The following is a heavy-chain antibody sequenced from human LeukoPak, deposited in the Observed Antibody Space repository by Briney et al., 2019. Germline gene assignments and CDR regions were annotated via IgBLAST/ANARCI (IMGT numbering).Heavy chain of an antibody. V-gene: IGHV3-23*01. CDR3: VKDRPNYYGSEGHYYRQNGDS. CDR1: GFTFSSYA. D-gene: IGHD3-22*01. Sequence: GGSLRLSCAASGFTFSSYAMSWVRQAPGKGLEWVSVISGSGGSTYYADSVKGRFTISRDNSKNTLYLQMNFLRTDDTAVYYCVKDRPNYYGSEGHYYRQNGDSWGQGTLVTVSS. CDR2: ISGSGGST. J-gene: IGHJ5*01.